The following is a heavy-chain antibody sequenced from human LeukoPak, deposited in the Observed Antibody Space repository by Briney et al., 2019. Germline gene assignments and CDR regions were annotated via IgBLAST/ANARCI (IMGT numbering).Heavy chain of an antibody. J-gene: IGHJ5*02. CDR1: GGSISGYY. CDR2: IYSSGTT. CDR3: ARHASAAAAVGP. V-gene: IGHV4-59*08. Sequence: SETLSLTCTLSGGSISGYYWSWIRQPPGKGLEWIGYIYSSGTTDYNPSLRSRVTISVDTYKNQFSLKLNSVTATDTAVYFCARHASAAAAVGPWGQGTPVTVSS. D-gene: IGHD2-2*01.